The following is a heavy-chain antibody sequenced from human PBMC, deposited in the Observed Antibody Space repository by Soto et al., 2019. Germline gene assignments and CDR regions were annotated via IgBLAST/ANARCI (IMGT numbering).Heavy chain of an antibody. Sequence: QVQLRESGPGLVKPSETLSLTCTVSGGSISNYYWSWIRQPPGKGLEWIGYIYYTGNTTYNPSLKSRGTISVDTSQNHFALELSSVIAADTAIYYCARPTTMVTLGGFHIWGQGTMVTVSS. D-gene: IGHD5-18*01. CDR2: IYYTGNT. V-gene: IGHV4-59*08. CDR3: ARPTTMVTLGGFHI. J-gene: IGHJ3*02. CDR1: GGSISNYY.